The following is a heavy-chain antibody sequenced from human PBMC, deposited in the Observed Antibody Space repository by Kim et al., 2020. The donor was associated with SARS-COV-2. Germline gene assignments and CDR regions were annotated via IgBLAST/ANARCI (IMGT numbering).Heavy chain of an antibody. Sequence: QGRVTITADESTSTAYMELSSLRSEDTAVYYCAREQITMVRGVISGQFDYWGQGTLVTVSS. CDR3: AREQITMVRGVISGQFDY. J-gene: IGHJ4*02. D-gene: IGHD3-10*01. V-gene: IGHV1-69*01.